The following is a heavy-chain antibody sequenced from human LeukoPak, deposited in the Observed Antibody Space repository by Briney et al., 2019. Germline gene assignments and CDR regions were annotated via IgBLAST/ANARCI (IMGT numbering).Heavy chain of an antibody. CDR3: ARDRLVVVAATAFDY. Sequence: GGSLRLSCAASGFTFSSYSMNWVRQAPGKGLEWVSSISSSSSYIYYADSVKGRFTISRDNAKNSLYLQMNSLRAEDTAVYYCARDRLVVVAATAFDYWGQGTLVTVSS. V-gene: IGHV3-21*01. CDR1: GFTFSSYS. D-gene: IGHD2-15*01. CDR2: ISSSSSYI. J-gene: IGHJ4*02.